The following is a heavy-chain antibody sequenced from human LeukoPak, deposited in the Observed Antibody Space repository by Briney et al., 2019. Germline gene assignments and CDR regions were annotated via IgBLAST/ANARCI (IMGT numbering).Heavy chain of an antibody. D-gene: IGHD4-23*01. CDR1: GGSISSSSYY. J-gene: IGHJ5*02. CDR2: IYYSGST. Sequence: PSETLSLTCTVSGGSISSSSYYWGWIRQPPGKGLEWIGSIYYSGSTNYNPSLKSRVTISVDTSKNQFSLKLSSVTAADTAVYYCAREYGGNAWGQGTLVTVSS. CDR3: AREYGGNA. V-gene: IGHV4-39*07.